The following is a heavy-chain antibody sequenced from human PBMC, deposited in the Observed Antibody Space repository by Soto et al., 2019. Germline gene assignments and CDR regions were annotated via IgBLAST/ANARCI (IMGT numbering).Heavy chain of an antibody. CDR2: IYYSGSN. D-gene: IGHD2-2*01. CDR1: GASISSGYYY. J-gene: IGHJ5*02. CDR3: ARGVVLVPATPIWFDP. V-gene: IGHV4-31*03. Sequence: QVQLQESGPGLMKPSETLSLTCTVSGASISSGYYYWSWIRQHPGKGLELIGYIYYSGSNYYNPSLKSRITISVDTSKNQFSLKLTSVTGADTAVYYCARGVVLVPATPIWFDPWGQGTLVTVSS.